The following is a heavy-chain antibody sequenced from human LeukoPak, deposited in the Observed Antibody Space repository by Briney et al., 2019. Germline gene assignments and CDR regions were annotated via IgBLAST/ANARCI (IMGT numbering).Heavy chain of an antibody. V-gene: IGHV4-4*07. CDR2: TYTSGST. J-gene: IGHJ4*02. Sequence: SETLSLTCTVSGGSISSYYWSWIRQPAGEGLEWIGRTYTSGSTNYNPSLKSRVTMSVDTSKNQFSLKLSSVTAADTAVYYCARGGYGDQDYWGQGTLVTVSS. D-gene: IGHD4-17*01. CDR1: GGSISSYY. CDR3: ARGGYGDQDY.